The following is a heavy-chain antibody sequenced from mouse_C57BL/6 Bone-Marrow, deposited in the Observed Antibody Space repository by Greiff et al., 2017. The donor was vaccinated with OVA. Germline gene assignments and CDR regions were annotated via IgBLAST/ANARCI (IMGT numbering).Heavy chain of an antibody. J-gene: IGHJ3*01. V-gene: IGHV1-69*01. Sequence: QVQLQQPGAELVMPGASVKLSCKASGYTFTSYWMHWVKQRPGQGLEWIGEIDPSDSDTNYNQKFKGKSTLTVEKSSSTAYMQLSSLTSEDSAVYYCARWRGDGYYGFAYWGQGTLVTVSA. CDR3: ARWRGDGYYGFAY. D-gene: IGHD2-3*01. CDR2: IDPSDSDT. CDR1: GYTFTSYW.